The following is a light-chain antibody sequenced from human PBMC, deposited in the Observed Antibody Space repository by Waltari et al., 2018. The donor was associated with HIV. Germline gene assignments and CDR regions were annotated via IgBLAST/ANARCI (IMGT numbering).Light chain of an antibody. CDR3: QVWDNIADHFI. CDR1: DVGTKS. J-gene: IGLJ1*01. Sequence: SSVLTQPPSVSVAPGATATITCGGDDVGTKSVHWYRQKPGQAPAVGIFDDDDRPSGISDRFSGSNSGGTAALTISSVEAGDEADYYCQVWDNIADHFIFGPGTEVTVL. V-gene: IGLV3-21*02. CDR2: DDD.